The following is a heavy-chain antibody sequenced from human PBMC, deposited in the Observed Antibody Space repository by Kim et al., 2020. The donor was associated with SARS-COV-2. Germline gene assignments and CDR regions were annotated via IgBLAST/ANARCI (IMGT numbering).Heavy chain of an antibody. V-gene: IGHV3-33*05. CDR1: RFIFSDYA. D-gene: IGHD3-22*01. J-gene: IGHJ4*02. Sequence: GGSLRLSCAASRFIFSDYAIHWVRQAPGKGLEWVAVIAYDGSQKIYADSVKGRFTISRDDSKNTVYLQMNSLRDGDTAVYYCARESSGFDYWGQGTLVTV. CDR2: IAYDGSQK. CDR3: ARESSGFDY.